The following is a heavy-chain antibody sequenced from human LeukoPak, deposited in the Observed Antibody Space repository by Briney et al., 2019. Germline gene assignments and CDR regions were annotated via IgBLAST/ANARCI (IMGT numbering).Heavy chain of an antibody. Sequence: GGSLRLSCTACGFTFSSHAMSWVRQDPGKGLEWVSALSGSGGNTYYTDSVKGRFTISRDNSKNTLYLQMNSLSAEDTAKYYCAKVASLCTSTSCVRGGFDYWGQGTLVTVSS. V-gene: IGHV3-23*01. D-gene: IGHD2-2*01. CDR1: GFTFSSHA. CDR3: AKVASLCTSTSCVRGGFDY. J-gene: IGHJ4*02. CDR2: LSGSGGNT.